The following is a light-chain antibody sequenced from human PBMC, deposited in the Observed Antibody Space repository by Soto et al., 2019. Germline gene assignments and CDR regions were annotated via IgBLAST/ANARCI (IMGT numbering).Light chain of an antibody. CDR2: SVS. CDR1: QSVGNN. Sequence: EIVMTQSPATLSVSPGERATLSCRASQSVGNNLAWYRQKSGQAPRLLIYSVSSRATGIPDRFSGSGSGTDFTLTISRLEPEDFAMYYCLHHGSSLWTFGQGTKVDI. CDR3: LHHGSSLWT. V-gene: IGKV3-20*01. J-gene: IGKJ1*01.